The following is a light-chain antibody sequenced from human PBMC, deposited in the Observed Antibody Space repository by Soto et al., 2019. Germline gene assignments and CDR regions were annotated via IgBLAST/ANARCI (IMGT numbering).Light chain of an antibody. Sequence: AIRMTQSPSSFSASTGDRVTVTCRASQGISSYLAWYQQKPGKAPKLLIYAASILQSGVPSRFSGSGSGTDFTLTISCLQSEDFATYYCQQYYSNPRTFGQGTKVEIK. J-gene: IGKJ1*01. CDR3: QQYYSNPRT. CDR2: AAS. V-gene: IGKV1-8*01. CDR1: QGISSY.